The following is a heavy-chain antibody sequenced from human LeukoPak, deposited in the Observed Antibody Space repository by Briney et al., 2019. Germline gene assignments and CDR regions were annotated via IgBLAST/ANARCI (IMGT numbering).Heavy chain of an antibody. CDR1: GFTFSSYG. V-gene: IGHV3-23*01. CDR3: AREWWYLDP. J-gene: IGHJ5*02. D-gene: IGHD2-15*01. CDR2: ISASGAST. Sequence: GGSLRLSCAASGFTFSSYGMSWVRQAPGKGLEWVSAISASGASTDYADSVKGRFTISRDNAKKSLYLQMNSLRAEDTAVYYCAREWWYLDPWGRGTLVTVSS.